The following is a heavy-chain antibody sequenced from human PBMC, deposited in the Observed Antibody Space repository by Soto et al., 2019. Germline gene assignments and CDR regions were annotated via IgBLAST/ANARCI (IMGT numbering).Heavy chain of an antibody. D-gene: IGHD4-17*01. CDR3: ARPNTVNTTRRFFDS. CDR1: GSSISDEYH. V-gene: IGHV4-30-4*01. J-gene: IGHJ4*02. CDR2: ISYTGTT. Sequence: SETLSLTCTVSGSSISDEYHWTWIRQSPAKGLEWIGYISYTGTTYYNPSLKSRVTISGDTSKNQFSLRMASVTAADTAVYYCARPNTVNTTRRFFDSWGQGSLVTVSS.